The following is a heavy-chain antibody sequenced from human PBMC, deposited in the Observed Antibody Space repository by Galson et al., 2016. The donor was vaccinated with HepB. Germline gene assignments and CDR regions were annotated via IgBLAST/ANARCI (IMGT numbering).Heavy chain of an antibody. CDR3: ARRTSSWYYFDY. D-gene: IGHD2-2*01. CDR2: IYYRGST. V-gene: IGHV4-59*08. Sequence: ETLSLTCTVSGDYITSYYWSWIRQPPGKGLEWIGYIYYRGSTNYNPSLKSRVTISVDTSKNQFSLKLSSVTAADTAVYYRARRTSSWYYFDYWGQGTLVTVSS. J-gene: IGHJ4*02. CDR1: GDYITSYY.